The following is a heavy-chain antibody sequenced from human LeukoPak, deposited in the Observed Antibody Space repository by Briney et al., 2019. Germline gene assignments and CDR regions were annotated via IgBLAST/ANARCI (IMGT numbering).Heavy chain of an antibody. CDR1: GYTLTELS. J-gene: IGHJ6*02. V-gene: IGHV1-24*01. Sequence: GASVKVSCKVSGYTLTELSMHWVRQAPGKGLEWMGGFDPVDGETIYAQKFQGRVTMTEDTSTDTAYMELSSLRSEDTAVYYCATVLSPTLVSPYYYGMDVWGQGTTVTVSS. D-gene: IGHD2-2*01. CDR2: FDPVDGET. CDR3: ATVLSPTLVSPYYYGMDV.